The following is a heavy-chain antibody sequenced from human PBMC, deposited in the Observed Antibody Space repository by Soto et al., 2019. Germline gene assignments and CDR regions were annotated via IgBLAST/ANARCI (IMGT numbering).Heavy chain of an antibody. Sequence: AASVKVSCKASGYTFTSYDINWVRQATGQGLEWMGWMNPNSGNTGYAQKFQGRVTMTRNTSISTAYMELSSLRSEDTAVYYCARGRGITGTTGLGYWGQGTLVTVSS. J-gene: IGHJ4*02. D-gene: IGHD1-7*01. CDR1: GYTFTSYD. CDR2: MNPNSGNT. V-gene: IGHV1-8*01. CDR3: ARGRGITGTTGLGY.